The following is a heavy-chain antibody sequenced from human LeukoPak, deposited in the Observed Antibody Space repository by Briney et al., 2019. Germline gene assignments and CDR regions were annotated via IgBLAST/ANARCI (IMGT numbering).Heavy chain of an antibody. J-gene: IGHJ4*02. D-gene: IGHD2-15*01. V-gene: IGHV7-4-1*02. CDR3: ARDHCSGGSCYLDY. CDR2: INANTGNP. CDR1: GYTFTSYA. Sequence: ASVKVSCKASGYTFTSYAMNWVRQAPGQGLEWMGGINANTGNPTYAQGFTGRFVFSLDTSVSTAYLQISSLKAEDTAVYYCARDHCSGGSCYLDYWGQGTLVTVSS.